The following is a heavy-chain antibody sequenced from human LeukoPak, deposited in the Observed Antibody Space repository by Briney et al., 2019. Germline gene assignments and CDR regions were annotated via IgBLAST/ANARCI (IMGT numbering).Heavy chain of an antibody. D-gene: IGHD3-3*01. CDR3: ARDRGNYDPYYYMDV. Sequence: ASVKVSCKASGYTFTNYDINWVRQATGRGLEWMGWINPNSGDTNYAQKFQGRVTMTRDTSISTAYMELSRLRSDDTAVYYCARDRGNYDPYYYMDVWGKGTTVTVSS. V-gene: IGHV1-2*02. CDR2: INPNSGDT. CDR1: GYTFTNYD. J-gene: IGHJ6*03.